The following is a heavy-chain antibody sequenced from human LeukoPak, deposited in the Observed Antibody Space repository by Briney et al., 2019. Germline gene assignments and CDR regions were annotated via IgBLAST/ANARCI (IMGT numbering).Heavy chain of an antibody. CDR3: ARDRSPSMIVPGY. V-gene: IGHV4-30-2*01. J-gene: IGHJ4*02. CDR1: GGSISSGGYS. CDR2: IYESGST. D-gene: IGHD2-2*01. Sequence: SETLSLTCAVSGGSISSGGYSWSWIRQPPGKGLEWIGYIYESGSTYYNPSLKSRVTISIDRSKNQFSLKLSSVTAADTAVYYCARDRSPSMIVPGYWGQGTLDTVSA.